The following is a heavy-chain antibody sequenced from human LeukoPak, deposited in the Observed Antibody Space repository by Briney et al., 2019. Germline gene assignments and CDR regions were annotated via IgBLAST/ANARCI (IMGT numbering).Heavy chain of an antibody. CDR1: GFTFSATW. V-gene: IGHV3-74*01. J-gene: IGHJ4*02. D-gene: IGHD1-14*01. CDR2: FFSDGSTT. Sequence: GGSLRLSCAASGFTFSATWMHWVRQAPGKGLVWVSRFFSDGSTTTYADSVKGRFTISRDNAKNTLYLQMNSLRAEDTAVYYCASSDRLDYWGQGTLLTVSS. CDR3: ASSDRLDY.